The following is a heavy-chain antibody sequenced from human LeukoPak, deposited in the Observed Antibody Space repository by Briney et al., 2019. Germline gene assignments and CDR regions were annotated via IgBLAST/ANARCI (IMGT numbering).Heavy chain of an antibody. D-gene: IGHD3-22*01. J-gene: IGHJ3*02. V-gene: IGHV1-2*02. CDR3: ARGSYDSSGYYFAYDAFDI. CDR1: VYTFTGYY. Sequence: ATVKVSCAASVYTFTGYYMHWVRQAPGQGREGRGWINPHSGGTNYAQKFQGRVTMPRNTSISTAYMELSRLRSDDTAVYYCARGSYDSSGYYFAYDAFDIWGQGTVVTVSS. CDR2: INPHSGGT.